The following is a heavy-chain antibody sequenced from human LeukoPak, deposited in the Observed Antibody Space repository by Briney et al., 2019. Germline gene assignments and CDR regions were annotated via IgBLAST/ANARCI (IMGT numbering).Heavy chain of an antibody. D-gene: IGHD3-10*01. CDR3: AKDTVLWFGELFVDY. J-gene: IGHJ4*02. CDR2: INTDGSST. CDR1: GFTFSSYW. Sequence: GGSLRLSCAASGFTFSSYWMHWVRQAPGKGLVWVSRINTDGSSTSYADSVKGRFTISRDNAKNTLYLQMNSLRAEDTAVYYCAKDTVLWFGELFVDYWGQGTLVTVSS. V-gene: IGHV3-74*01.